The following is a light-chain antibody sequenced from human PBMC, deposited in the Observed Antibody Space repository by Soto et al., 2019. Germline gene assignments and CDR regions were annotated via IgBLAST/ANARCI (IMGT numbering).Light chain of an antibody. Sequence: EIVMTPSPATLSLSPGERATLSCRASQSINSNLAWYQQKPGQAPRLLIYDASNRATGIPARFSGSGSGTDFTLTISSLEPEDFAVYYCQQRSNWPPITFGQGTRLEIK. V-gene: IGKV3-11*01. CDR2: DAS. CDR1: QSINSN. CDR3: QQRSNWPPIT. J-gene: IGKJ5*01.